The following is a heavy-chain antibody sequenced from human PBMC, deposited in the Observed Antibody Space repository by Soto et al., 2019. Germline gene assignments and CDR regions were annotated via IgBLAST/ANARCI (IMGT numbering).Heavy chain of an antibody. CDR3: ASTPLDVYSYFDY. J-gene: IGHJ4*02. Sequence: GGSLRLSCAASGFTVSSNYMSWVRQAPGKGLEWVSVIYSGGSTYYADSVKGRFTISRDNSKNTLYLQMNSLRAEDTAVYYCASTPLDVYSYFDYWGQGTLVTVSS. D-gene: IGHD5-12*01. V-gene: IGHV3-66*01. CDR1: GFTVSSNY. CDR2: IYSGGST.